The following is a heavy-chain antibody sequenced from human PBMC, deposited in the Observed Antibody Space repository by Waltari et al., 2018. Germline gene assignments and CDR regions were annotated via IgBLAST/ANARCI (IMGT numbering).Heavy chain of an antibody. D-gene: IGHD1-26*01. J-gene: IGHJ4*02. Sequence: EVQLVESGGGLVKPGGSLRLSCAASGFTFSSYSMKWVRQAPGKGLEWVSSISSSSSYIYYADSVKGRFTISRDNAKNSLYLQMNSLRAEDTAVYYCARGASGSYYSGYWGQGTLVTVSS. V-gene: IGHV3-21*01. CDR1: GFTFSSYS. CDR2: ISSSSSYI. CDR3: ARGASGSYYSGY.